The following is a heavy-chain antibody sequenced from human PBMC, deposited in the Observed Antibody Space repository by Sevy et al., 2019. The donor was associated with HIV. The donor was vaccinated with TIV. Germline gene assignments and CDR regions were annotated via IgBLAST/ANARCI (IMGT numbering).Heavy chain of an antibody. D-gene: IGHD3-22*01. V-gene: IGHV3-74*01. J-gene: IGHJ4*02. CDR1: GFTFSSYW. CDR3: ARSDDSSGYYNY. Sequence: GGSLRLSCAGSGFTFSSYWMHWVRQAPGKGLVWVSHINYAGSTTTYADSVKGRFTISRDNAKNTLYLQMNSLRAEDTAVYYCARSDDSSGYYNYWGQGTLVTVSS. CDR2: INYAGSTT.